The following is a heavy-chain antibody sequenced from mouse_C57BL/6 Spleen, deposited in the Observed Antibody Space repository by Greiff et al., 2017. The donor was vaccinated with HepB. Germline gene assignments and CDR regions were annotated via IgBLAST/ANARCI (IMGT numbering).Heavy chain of an antibody. V-gene: IGHV5-4*01. D-gene: IGHD1-1*01. Sequence: EVQLVESGGGLVKPGGSLKLSCAASGFTFSSYAMSWVRQTPEKRLEWVATISDGGSYTYYPDNVKGRFTISRDNAKNNLYLQMSHLKSEDTAMYYCARHYYGSSYGDYFDYWGQGTTLTVSS. J-gene: IGHJ2*01. CDR3: ARHYYGSSYGDYFDY. CDR1: GFTFSSYA. CDR2: ISDGGSYT.